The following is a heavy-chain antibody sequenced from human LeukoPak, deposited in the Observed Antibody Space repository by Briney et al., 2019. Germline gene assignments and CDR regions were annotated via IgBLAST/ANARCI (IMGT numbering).Heavy chain of an antibody. Sequence: GASVKVSCKASGYTFTSYGISWVRQAPGQGLEWMGWISAYNGNTNYAQKLQSRVTMTTDTSTSTAYMELRSLRSDDTAVYYCARDWGLSYVSGSYYYFDYWGQGTLVTVSS. CDR2: ISAYNGNT. J-gene: IGHJ4*02. V-gene: IGHV1-18*01. D-gene: IGHD3-10*01. CDR3: ARDWGLSYVSGSYYYFDY. CDR1: GYTFTSYG.